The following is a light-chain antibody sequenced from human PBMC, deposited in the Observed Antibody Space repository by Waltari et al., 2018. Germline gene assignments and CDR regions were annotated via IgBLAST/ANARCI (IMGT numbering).Light chain of an antibody. CDR2: YVN. CDR3: SSYTSISTFYV. J-gene: IGLJ1*01. Sequence: QSALTQPASVSGSPGQSITISCTGTSSDVGGYPYVSWYQHHPGNAPKLMIHYVNKRPSGVSNRFSGLKSGNTASLTISGLQAEDEADYYCSSYTSISTFYVFGTGTKVTVL. CDR1: SSDVGGYPY. V-gene: IGLV2-14*03.